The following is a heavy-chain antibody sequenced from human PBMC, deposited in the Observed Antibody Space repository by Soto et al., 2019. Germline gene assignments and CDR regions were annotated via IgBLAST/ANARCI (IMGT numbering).Heavy chain of an antibody. CDR3: ARVGDSGYDSYYYYGMDV. J-gene: IGHJ6*02. CDR1: GYTFTSYA. D-gene: IGHD5-12*01. Sequence: SVKVSCKASGYTFTSYAMYWVRQAPGQGLEWMGRIIPILGVANYAQNFRGRVTITANKSTSTAYMELRSLRSEDTAVYYCARVGDSGYDSYYYYGMDVWGQGTTVTVSS. V-gene: IGHV1-69*04. CDR2: IIPILGVA.